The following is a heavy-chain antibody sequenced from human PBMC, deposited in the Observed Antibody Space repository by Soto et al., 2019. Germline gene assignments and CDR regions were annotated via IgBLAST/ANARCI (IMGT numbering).Heavy chain of an antibody. Sequence: QITLKESGPTLVKPTETLTLTCTLSGISINTGGEGVGWHRKPPGKAPQWLALLSCNDDEWYSPSLRYRLSVTKDTSKNQVVLTMTHMYPMDTGTYYCAKRRAVSSNFFFDRWVQGALVTVS. CDR2: LSCNDDE. D-gene: IGHD4-17*01. J-gene: IGHJ4*02. V-gene: IGHV2-5*01. CDR3: AKRRAVSSNFFFDR. CDR1: GISINTGGEG.